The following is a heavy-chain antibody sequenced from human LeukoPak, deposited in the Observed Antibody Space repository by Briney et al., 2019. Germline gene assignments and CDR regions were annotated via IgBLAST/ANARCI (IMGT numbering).Heavy chain of an antibody. J-gene: IGHJ4*02. V-gene: IGHV1-2*02. CDR1: GYTFTGYY. D-gene: IGHD3-10*01. CDR3: AREATGDLGFDH. CDR2: INPPGGGT. Sequence: ASVKVSCEASGYTFTGYYIHWVRQAPGQGLEWMGSINPPGGGTNYAQQFQGRVTMTRDTSITTAYMELSRLTSDDTAVCFCAREATGDLGFDHWGQGTLVTVPS.